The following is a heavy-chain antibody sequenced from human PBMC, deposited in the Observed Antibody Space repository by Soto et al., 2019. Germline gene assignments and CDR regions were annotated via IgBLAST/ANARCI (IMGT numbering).Heavy chain of an antibody. D-gene: IGHD1-7*01. Sequence: EVQLLESGGGLVQPGGSLRLSCAASGFTFSSYAMSWVRQAPGKGLESVSAISGSGGSTYYADSVKGRFTISRDNSKNTLYLQMNSLRAEDTAVYYCAKDLNNWNYAAHFDYWGQGTLVTVSS. CDR1: GFTFSSYA. CDR3: AKDLNNWNYAAHFDY. V-gene: IGHV3-23*01. CDR2: ISGSGGST. J-gene: IGHJ4*02.